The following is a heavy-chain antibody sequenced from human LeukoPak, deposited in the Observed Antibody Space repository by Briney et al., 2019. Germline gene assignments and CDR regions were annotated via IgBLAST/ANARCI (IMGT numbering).Heavy chain of an antibody. Sequence: SGGSLRLSCAASGFTFDTYGMNWVRQAPGKRLEWVSYISGDTSTKYYADSVKGRFTISRDVAKSSLYLQMNSLRAEDTAIYYCARTSTYGDYDYWGQGTLVTVSS. D-gene: IGHD4-17*01. J-gene: IGHJ4*02. CDR3: ARTSTYGDYDY. CDR2: ISGDTSTK. CDR1: GFTFDTYG. V-gene: IGHV3-48*01.